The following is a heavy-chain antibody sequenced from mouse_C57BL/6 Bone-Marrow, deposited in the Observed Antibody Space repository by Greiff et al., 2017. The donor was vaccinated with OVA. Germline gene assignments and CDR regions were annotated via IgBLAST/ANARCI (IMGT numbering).Heavy chain of an antibody. D-gene: IGHD1-1*01. CDR3: APFIYRDY. Sequence: VQLQQSGPELVKPGASVKISCKASGYTFTDYYMNWVKQSHGKSLEWIGDINPNNGGTSYNQKFKGKATLTVDKSSSTAYMELRSLTSEDSAVYYCAPFIYRDYWGQGTTLTVSS. J-gene: IGHJ2*01. CDR2: INPNNGGT. CDR1: GYTFTDYY. V-gene: IGHV1-26*01.